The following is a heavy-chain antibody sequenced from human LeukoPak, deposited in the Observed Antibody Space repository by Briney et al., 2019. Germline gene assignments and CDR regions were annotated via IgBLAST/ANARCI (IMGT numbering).Heavy chain of an antibody. J-gene: IGHJ2*01. D-gene: IGHD2-2*01. Sequence: PSETLSLTCTVSGGSISSYYWSWIRQPPGKGLEWIGYIYYSGSTNYNPSLKSRVTISVDTSKNQFSLKLSSVTAADTAVYYCAGDGQIGYCSSTSCSYWYFDLWGRGTLVTVSS. CDR2: IYYSGST. V-gene: IGHV4-59*01. CDR3: AGDGQIGYCSSTSCSYWYFDL. CDR1: GGSISSYY.